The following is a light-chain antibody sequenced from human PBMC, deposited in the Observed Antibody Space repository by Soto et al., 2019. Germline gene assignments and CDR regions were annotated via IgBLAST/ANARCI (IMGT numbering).Light chain of an antibody. Sequence: EIVLTPAPATLFMSPGERNTISCKAIQSVSSYLAWYQQKPGQAPRLLIYDASSRATGIPARFSGSGSGTDFTLTISSLEPEDFAVYYCQQRSNWPLLTFGGGTKVDI. CDR2: DAS. V-gene: IGKV3-11*01. CDR3: QQRSNWPLLT. J-gene: IGKJ4*01. CDR1: QSVSSY.